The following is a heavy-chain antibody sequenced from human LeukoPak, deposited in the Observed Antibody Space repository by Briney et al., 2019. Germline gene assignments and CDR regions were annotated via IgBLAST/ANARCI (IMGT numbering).Heavy chain of an antibody. J-gene: IGHJ2*01. Sequence: PGGSLRLSCAASGFTFSSYAMHWVRQAPGKGLEWVSYISSSGSTIYYADSVKGRFTISRDNAENSLYLQMNSLRAEDTAVYYCARDRRLESSAYLSWYFDLWGRGTLVTVSS. CDR1: GFTFSSYA. V-gene: IGHV3-48*03. D-gene: IGHD3-22*01. CDR3: ARDRRLESSAYLSWYFDL. CDR2: ISSSGSTI.